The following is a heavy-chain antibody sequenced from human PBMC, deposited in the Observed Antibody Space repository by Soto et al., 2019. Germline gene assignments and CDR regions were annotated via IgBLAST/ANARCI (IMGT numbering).Heavy chain of an antibody. V-gene: IGHV3-23*01. CDR3: ARRCSGSYYEY. Sequence: EVQLLESGGGLVQPGGSLRLSCAASGFTFSSYAMRWVRQAPVKGLEWVSAISGSGGSTYYADSVKGRFTISRDNSKNTLYLQMNSLRAEDTAVYYCARRCSGSYYEYWGQGTLVTVSS. D-gene: IGHD1-26*01. CDR1: GFTFSSYA. CDR2: ISGSGGST. J-gene: IGHJ4*02.